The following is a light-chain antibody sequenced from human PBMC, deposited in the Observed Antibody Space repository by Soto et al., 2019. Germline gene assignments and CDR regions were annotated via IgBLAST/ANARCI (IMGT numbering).Light chain of an antibody. Sequence: EILLTQSPCTLALSAGERATLSCRASQSVTSSYLTWYQQKPGQAPSLLIYGSSTRAAGIPDRFSDSGSGTDFTLTISSLEPEEFAVYHCPQSSNWPQEITFGQGTRLEIK. CDR1: QSVTSSY. CDR3: PQSSNWPQEIT. V-gene: IGKV3D-20*02. CDR2: GSS. J-gene: IGKJ5*01.